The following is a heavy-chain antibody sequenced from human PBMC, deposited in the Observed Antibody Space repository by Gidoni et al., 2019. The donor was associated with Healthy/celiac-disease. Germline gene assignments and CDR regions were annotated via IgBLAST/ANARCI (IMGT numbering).Heavy chain of an antibody. J-gene: IGHJ4*02. CDR2: ISYSGST. D-gene: IGHD1-26*01. Sequence: QVQLQESGPGLVKPSQTLSLTCTVPGGPISSGGYYWSWIRQHPGKGLEWIGYISYSGSTYYNPSLESRVTTSVDTSENQFSLKLSSVTAADTAVYYCARGGGGSYPFLTYFDYWGRGTLVTVSS. CDR1: GGPISSGGYY. CDR3: ARGGGGSYPFLTYFDY. V-gene: IGHV4-31*03.